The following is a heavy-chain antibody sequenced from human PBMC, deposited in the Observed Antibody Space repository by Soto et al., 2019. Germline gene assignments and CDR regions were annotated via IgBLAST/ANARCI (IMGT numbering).Heavy chain of an antibody. D-gene: IGHD3-22*01. V-gene: IGHV1-2*02. Sequence: QVQLVQSGAEVKKPGASVKVSCKASGYTFTDYYMRWVRQAPGQGLEWMGWINPNSGGTNYAQKFQGRVTMTRDTSISTAYMELNTLRSDDTAVYYCAREGFYDTSAYSGELLDYWGQGTLVSVST. CDR3: AREGFYDTSAYSGELLDY. CDR1: GYTFTDYY. J-gene: IGHJ4*02. CDR2: INPNSGGT.